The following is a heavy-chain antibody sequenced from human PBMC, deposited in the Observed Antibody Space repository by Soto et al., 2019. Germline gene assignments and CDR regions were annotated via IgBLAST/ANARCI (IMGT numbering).Heavy chain of an antibody. CDR3: ARRSILGFGQLPLWFDP. J-gene: IGHJ5*02. Sequence: PSETLSLTCTFSGGSIXSSSYYLGWIRQPPGKGLEWIGSIYYSGSTYYNPSLKSRVTISVDTSKNQFSLKLSSVTAADTAVYYCARRSILGFGQLPLWFDPWGQGTLVTVS. CDR1: GGSIXSSSYY. D-gene: IGHD3-10*01. CDR2: IYYSGST. V-gene: IGHV4-39*01.